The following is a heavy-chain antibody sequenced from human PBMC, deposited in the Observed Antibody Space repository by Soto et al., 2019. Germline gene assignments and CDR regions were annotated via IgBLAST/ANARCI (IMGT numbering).Heavy chain of an antibody. CDR1: GYTFTSYD. CDR2: TGSGTGPG. D-gene: IGHD2-15*01. Sequence: GASVKVSFKASGYTFTSYDINWVRQAPGQGLEWMGGTGSGTGPGNNAQKFQGRLTVTADKSTSTVYMELTNLSSEDTAVYYCARRDSGGFFRFFDSWGQGTLVTVSS. V-gene: IGHV1-69*06. J-gene: IGHJ4*02. CDR3: ARRDSGGFFRFFDS.